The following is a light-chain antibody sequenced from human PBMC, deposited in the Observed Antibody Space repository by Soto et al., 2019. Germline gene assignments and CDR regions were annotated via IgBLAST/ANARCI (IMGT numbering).Light chain of an antibody. CDR1: SGHSSYA. J-gene: IGLJ3*02. Sequence: QSVLTQSPSASASLGASVKLTCTLSSGHSSYAIAWHQQQPEKGPRYLMTLNSDGSHSKGDGIPDRFSGSSSGAERYLTISSLQSEDEADYYCQTLGTGIRVFGGGTKLTVL. CDR2: LNSDGSH. CDR3: QTLGTGIRV. V-gene: IGLV4-69*01.